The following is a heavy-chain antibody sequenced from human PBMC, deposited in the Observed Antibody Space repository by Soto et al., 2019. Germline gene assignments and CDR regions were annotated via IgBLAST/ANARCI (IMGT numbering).Heavy chain of an antibody. CDR3: ARANLANYYDSSGYLDY. CDR2: IWYDGSNK. J-gene: IGHJ4*02. Sequence: QVQLVDSGGGVVQPGRSLRLSCAASGFTFSSYGMHWVRQAPGKGLEWVAVIWYDGSNKYYADSVKGRFTISRDNSKNTLYLQMNSLRAEDTAVYYCARANLANYYDSSGYLDYWGQGTLVTVSS. V-gene: IGHV3-33*01. CDR1: GFTFSSYG. D-gene: IGHD3-22*01.